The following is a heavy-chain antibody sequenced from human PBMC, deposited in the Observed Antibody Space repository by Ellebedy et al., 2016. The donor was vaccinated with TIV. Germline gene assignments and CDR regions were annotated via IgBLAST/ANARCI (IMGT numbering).Heavy chain of an antibody. D-gene: IGHD6-19*01. Sequence: GGSLRLSCAASGFTFSNSGMSWVRQAPGKGLEWVANIKDDGSQKNHVDSVKGRFTISRDNAKNSLYLQMNSLRVEDTAMYYCAREIPGGAVALDVWGQGTTVTVSS. CDR3: AREIPGGAVALDV. V-gene: IGHV3-7*03. CDR1: GFTFSNSG. J-gene: IGHJ6*02. CDR2: IKDDGSQK.